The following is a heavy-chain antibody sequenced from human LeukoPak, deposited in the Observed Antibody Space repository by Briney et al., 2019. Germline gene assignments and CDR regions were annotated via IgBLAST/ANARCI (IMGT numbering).Heavy chain of an antibody. V-gene: IGHV3-23*01. CDR3: AKCSEQLAYAFDI. CDR2: ISDQT. Sequence: GGSLRLSCAVSGFTFSIYAMAWVRQAPGKGLEWVSGISDQTYYADSVRGRFTISRDNSKNTLYLQMNSLRAEDTAVYYCAKCSEQLAYAFDIWGQGTMVTVSS. CDR1: GFTFSIYA. D-gene: IGHD6-13*01. J-gene: IGHJ3*02.